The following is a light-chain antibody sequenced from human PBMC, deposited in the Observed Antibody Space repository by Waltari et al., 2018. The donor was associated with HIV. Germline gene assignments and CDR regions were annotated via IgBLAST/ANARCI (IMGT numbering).Light chain of an antibody. V-gene: IGKV2-28*01. Sequence: DVVMTQSPLSLSVIPGEPASISCRSSQSLLHTNGYNYLNWYLQKPGQSPHLLIYLGSNRASGVPDRLSGSGSGTDFTLKISRVEPEDVGVYYCMQALQTPLYTFGLGTKLEI. J-gene: IGKJ2*01. CDR2: LGS. CDR1: QSLLHTNGYNY. CDR3: MQALQTPLYT.